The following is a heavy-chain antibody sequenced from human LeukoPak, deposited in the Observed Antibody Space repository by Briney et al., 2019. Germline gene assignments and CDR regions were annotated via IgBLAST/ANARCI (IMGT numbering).Heavy chain of an antibody. D-gene: IGHD1-26*01. J-gene: IGHJ4*02. CDR2: ISAYNGNT. V-gene: IGHV1-18*01. CDR1: GYTFTSYG. CDR3: ARGIVGATTPDY. Sequence: ASVKVSCKASGYTFTSYGISWVRQAPGQGLEWMGWISAYNGNTNYAQKLQGRVTITADESTSTAYMELSSLRSEDTAVYYCARGIVGATTPDYWGQGTLVTVSS.